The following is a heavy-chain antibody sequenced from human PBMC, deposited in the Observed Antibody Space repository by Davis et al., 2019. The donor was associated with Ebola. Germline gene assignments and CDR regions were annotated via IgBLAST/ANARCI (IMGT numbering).Heavy chain of an antibody. Sequence: MPSETLSLTCAVYGGSFSGYYWSWIRQPPGKGLEWIGEINHSGSTNYNPSLKSRVTISVDTSKNQFSLKLSSVTAADTAVYYCARGRRLYCSSTSCYRSPFDCWGQGTLVTVSS. CDR3: ARGRRLYCSSTSCYRSPFDC. V-gene: IGHV4-34*01. J-gene: IGHJ4*02. D-gene: IGHD2-2*01. CDR1: GGSFSGYY. CDR2: INHSGST.